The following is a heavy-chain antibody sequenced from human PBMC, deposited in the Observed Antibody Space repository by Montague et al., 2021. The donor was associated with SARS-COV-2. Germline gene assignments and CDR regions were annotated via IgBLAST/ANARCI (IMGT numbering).Heavy chain of an antibody. CDR1: GGSISSYY. CDR2: IYYSGST. D-gene: IGHD3-3*01. Sequence: SETLSLTCTVSGGSISSYYWSWIRQPPGKGLERIGYIYYSGSTNYNPSLKSRVTISVDTSKNQFSLKLSSVTAADTAVYYCASQVPDFWSGIDYWGQGTLVTASS. J-gene: IGHJ4*02. V-gene: IGHV4-59*01. CDR3: ASQVPDFWSGIDY.